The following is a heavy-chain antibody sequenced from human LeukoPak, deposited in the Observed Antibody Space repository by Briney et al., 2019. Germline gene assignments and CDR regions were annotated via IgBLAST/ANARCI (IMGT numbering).Heavy chain of an antibody. Sequence: GASVKVSCKASGGTFSSYAISWVRQAPGQGLEWMGRIIPILGIANYAQKFQGRVTITADKSTSTAYMELSSLRSEDTAVYYCARDSTTGTGIPHFDYWGQGTLVTVSS. CDR1: GGTFSSYA. J-gene: IGHJ4*02. CDR3: ARDSTTGTGIPHFDY. D-gene: IGHD1-1*01. CDR2: IIPILGIA. V-gene: IGHV1-69*04.